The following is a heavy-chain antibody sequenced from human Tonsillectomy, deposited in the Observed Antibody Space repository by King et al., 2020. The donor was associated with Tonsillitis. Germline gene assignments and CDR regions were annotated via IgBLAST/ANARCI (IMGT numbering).Heavy chain of an antibody. V-gene: IGHV1-24*01. CDR2: FDPEKGEP. CDR1: GNSLTFLS. Sequence: QLVQSGAEMKKPGASVKVSCKVSGNSLTFLSVHWVRLSPGKGLEWMGGFDPEKGEPIYPQKFQGRVTMTEATSTATAYMELSSLRSEDTAVYYCCSPPTPRGLYYLDSWGQGTLVTVSS. J-gene: IGHJ4*02. D-gene: IGHD3-10*02. CDR3: CSPPTPRGLYYLDS.